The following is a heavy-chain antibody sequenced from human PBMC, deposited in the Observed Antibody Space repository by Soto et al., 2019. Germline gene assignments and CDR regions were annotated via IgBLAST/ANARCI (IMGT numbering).Heavy chain of an antibody. V-gene: IGHV3-74*01. CDR2: INSEGTTT. Sequence: EVQLVESGGGLVQPGGSLRLSCTASGFTFSSYWMQWVRQAPGKGLVWVSRINSEGTTTTYADSVKGRFTISRDNAKNTLFLQMHSLRAEDTAVYYCGRAPGGTGIVDYWGLGTLVTVSS. CDR1: GFTFSSYW. J-gene: IGHJ4*02. CDR3: GRAPGGTGIVDY. D-gene: IGHD7-27*01.